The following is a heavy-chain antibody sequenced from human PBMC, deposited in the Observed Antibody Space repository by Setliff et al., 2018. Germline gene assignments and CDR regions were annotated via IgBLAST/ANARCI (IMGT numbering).Heavy chain of an antibody. CDR3: TRVGRQLVYYYYGMDV. CDR2: IRSKAYGGTT. V-gene: IGHV3-49*04. J-gene: IGHJ6*02. D-gene: IGHD6-13*01. Sequence: GGSLRLSCTASGFTFGDYAMSWVRQAPGKGLEWVGFIRSKAYGGTTEYAASVKGRFTISRDDSKSIAYLQMNSLRTEDTAVYYCTRVGRQLVYYYYGMDVWGQGTTVTVSS. CDR1: GFTFGDYA.